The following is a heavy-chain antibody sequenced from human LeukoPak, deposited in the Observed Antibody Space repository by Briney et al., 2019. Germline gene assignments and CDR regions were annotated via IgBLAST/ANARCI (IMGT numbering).Heavy chain of an antibody. Sequence: PGGSLRLSCAASGFNFGNYAMSWVRQAPGKGLEWISSLSNTGVSTYYADSVKGRFTISRDNSRNALNLQMTSLRLEDTAVYYCVKVNGLSASSPYVDYDSWGQGTLVSVSS. CDR2: LSNTGVST. CDR3: VKVNGLSASSPYVDYDS. D-gene: IGHD3-9*01. CDR1: GFNFGNYA. J-gene: IGHJ4*02. V-gene: IGHV3-23*01.